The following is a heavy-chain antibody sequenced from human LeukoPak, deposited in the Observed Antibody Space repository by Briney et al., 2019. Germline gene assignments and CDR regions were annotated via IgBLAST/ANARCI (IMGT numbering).Heavy chain of an antibody. CDR2: INWSGGSR. V-gene: IGHV3-20*01. Sequence: PGGSLRLSCAASGFTFDDYGMNWVRQAPGKGLEWVGSINWSGGSRNYAYSVQGRFTISRDNAKNSLYMQMNSLRADDTALYHCARGRVFGSGNYWATWFDPWGQGTLVTVSS. CDR3: ARGRVFGSGNYWATWFDP. CDR1: GFTFDDYG. J-gene: IGHJ5*02. D-gene: IGHD3-10*01.